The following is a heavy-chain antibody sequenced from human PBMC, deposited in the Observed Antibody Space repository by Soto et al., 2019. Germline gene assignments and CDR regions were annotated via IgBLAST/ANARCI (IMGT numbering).Heavy chain of an antibody. J-gene: IGHJ4*02. D-gene: IGHD6-19*01. Sequence: SQTLSLPSGISGDNVSSNIGAWNWIKQSPSRGLEWLGMTYYRSKWYNDYSVSVKSRITINPDTSKNQFSLQLNSVTPEDTAVYYCAREGSGWYAGPFDYWGQGTLVTVSS. V-gene: IGHV6-1*01. CDR1: GDNVSSNIGA. CDR3: AREGSGWYAGPFDY. CDR2: TYYRSKWYN.